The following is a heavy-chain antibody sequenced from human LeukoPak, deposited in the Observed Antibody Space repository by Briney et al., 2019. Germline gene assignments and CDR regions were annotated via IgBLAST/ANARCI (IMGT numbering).Heavy chain of an antibody. V-gene: IGHV4-34*01. Sequence: KASETLSLTCAVYGGSFSGYYWSWIRQPPGKGLEWIGEINHSGSTNYNPSLKSRVTISVDTSKNQFSLQLNSVTPEDTAVYYCAREEVAGISFDYWGQGTLVTVSS. CDR2: INHSGST. CDR3: AREEVAGISFDY. CDR1: GGSFSGYY. J-gene: IGHJ4*02. D-gene: IGHD6-19*01.